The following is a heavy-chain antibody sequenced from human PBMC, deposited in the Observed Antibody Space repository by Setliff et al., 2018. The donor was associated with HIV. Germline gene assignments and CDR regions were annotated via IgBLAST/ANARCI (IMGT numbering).Heavy chain of an antibody. V-gene: IGHV3-30*12. CDR3: AKGNRLLGTVFDY. Sequence: GGSLRLSCAASGFAFSSYAVHWVRQAPGKGLEWVALISHDGSSKYYGDSVKGRFTISRDNSKNTLYLQMNSLRAEDTAVYYCAKGNRLLGTVFDYWGQGTLVTVSS. CDR1: GFAFSSYA. CDR2: ISHDGSSK. D-gene: IGHD2-21*01. J-gene: IGHJ4*02.